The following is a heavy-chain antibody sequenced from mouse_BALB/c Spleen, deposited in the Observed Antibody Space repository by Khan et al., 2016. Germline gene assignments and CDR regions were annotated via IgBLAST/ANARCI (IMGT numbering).Heavy chain of an antibody. CDR1: GFTFRDYA. Sequence: EVQLQESGGGLVKPGGSLKLSCAASGFTFRDYAMSWVRQTPEKRLEWVASISTGDSTYYGDSVKGRFTISRDIARNILFLQMSSLRSEDTAMFYCAREDYGNYGDYFDYWGQGTTLTVSS. V-gene: IGHV5-6-5*01. D-gene: IGHD2-1*01. J-gene: IGHJ2*01. CDR2: ISTGDST. CDR3: AREDYGNYGDYFDY.